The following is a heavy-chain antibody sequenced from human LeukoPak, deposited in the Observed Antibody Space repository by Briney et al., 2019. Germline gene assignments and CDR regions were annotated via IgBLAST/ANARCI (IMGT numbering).Heavy chain of an antibody. Sequence: GGSLPLSCVASGFTFSTYIMNWVRQAPGKGLEWVSYISSDSTTMNYADSVRGRFIISRDNAKSSLFLQMNSLRDEDTAVYYCARGTATTSGYFQHCGTGTIVSSSS. CDR2: ISSDSTTM. CDR3: ARGTATTSGYFQH. CDR1: GFTFSTYI. V-gene: IGHV3-48*02. J-gene: IGHJ1*01. D-gene: IGHD1-26*01.